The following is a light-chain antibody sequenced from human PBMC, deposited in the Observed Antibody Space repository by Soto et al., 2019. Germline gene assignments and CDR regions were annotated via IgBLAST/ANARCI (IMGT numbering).Light chain of an antibody. Sequence: EIVLTQSPGTLSLSPGERVTLSCRASQSVGSRYLAWYQQKPGQAPRLLIYAATTRATGIPDRFSGSGSGTAFTLTISSLEPEDFAVYYCQQRSNWPPITFGQGTRLEI. CDR2: AAT. CDR3: QQRSNWPPIT. CDR1: QSVGSRY. V-gene: IGKV3D-20*02. J-gene: IGKJ5*01.